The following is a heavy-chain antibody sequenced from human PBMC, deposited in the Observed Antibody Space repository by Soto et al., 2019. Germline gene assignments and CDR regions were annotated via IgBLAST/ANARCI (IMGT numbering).Heavy chain of an antibody. Sequence: GGSLRLSCAASGFTFSSYAMHWVRQAPGKGLEWVAVISYDGSNKYYADSVKGRFTISRDNSKNTLYLQMNSLRAEDTAVYYCARGLITIFGVVAYDYYYGMDVWGQGTTVTGS. CDR2: ISYDGSNK. D-gene: IGHD3-3*01. CDR3: ARGLITIFGVVAYDYYYGMDV. CDR1: GFTFSSYA. J-gene: IGHJ6*02. V-gene: IGHV3-30-3*01.